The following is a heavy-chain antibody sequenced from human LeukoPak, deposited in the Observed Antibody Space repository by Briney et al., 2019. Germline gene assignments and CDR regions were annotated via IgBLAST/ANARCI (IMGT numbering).Heavy chain of an antibody. CDR2: ISSSDNAI. V-gene: IGHV3-48*04. Sequence: GGSLRLSCSASGFTFSSYGMNWVRQAPGMGLEWLSYISSSDNAIYYADSVKGRFTISRDNAQNSLFLQMNSLRAEDTAVYYCARGTAGGVINWGIDYWGQGTLVTVSS. CDR1: GFTFSSYG. CDR3: ARGTAGGVINWGIDY. J-gene: IGHJ4*02. D-gene: IGHD3-16*02.